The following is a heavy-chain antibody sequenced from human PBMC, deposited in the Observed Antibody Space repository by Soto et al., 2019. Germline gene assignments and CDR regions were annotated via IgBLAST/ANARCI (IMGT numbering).Heavy chain of an antibody. CDR3: ARYGFYAVLGGHSYGYSQPRYYGMDV. CDR2: ISPYNGDA. Sequence: QVQLVQSGDEVKKPGASVKVSCKASGYTFISYGISWVRQAPGQGLEWMGWISPYNGDAKYSQKIQGRVSLTTNTPTRKAYMQLRSLRSDDTAIYYCARYGFYAVLGGHSYGYSQPRYYGMDVWGQGTTVTVSS. D-gene: IGHD5-18*01. V-gene: IGHV1-18*01. J-gene: IGHJ6*02. CDR1: GYTFISYG.